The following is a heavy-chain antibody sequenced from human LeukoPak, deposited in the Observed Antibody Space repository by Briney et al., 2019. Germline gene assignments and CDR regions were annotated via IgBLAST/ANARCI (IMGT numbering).Heavy chain of an antibody. CDR2: IHYSGST. CDR1: GGSISSYY. CDR3: ARQEVEMATITWFDP. J-gene: IGHJ5*02. V-gene: IGHV4-59*08. Sequence: SETLSLTCTVSGGSISSYYWNWIRQPPGKGLEWIGYIHYSGSTKYNPSLKSRVTISVDTSKNQFSLKLRSVTAADTAVYYCARQEVEMATITWFDPWGQGTLVTVSS. D-gene: IGHD5-24*01.